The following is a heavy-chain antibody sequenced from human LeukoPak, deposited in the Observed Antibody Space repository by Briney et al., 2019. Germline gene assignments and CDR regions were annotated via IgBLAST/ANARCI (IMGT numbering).Heavy chain of an antibody. D-gene: IGHD6-13*01. CDR3: ARKSGYSSSWYSRNNWFDP. CDR1: GGSFSGYY. CDR2: INHSGST. J-gene: IGHJ5*02. Sequence: SETLSLTCAVYGGSFSGYYWSWIRQPPGKGLEWIGEINHSGSTNYNPSLKSRVTISVDTSKNQFSLKLSSVTAADTAVYYCARKSGYSSSWYSRNNWFDPWGQGTLVTVSS. V-gene: IGHV4-34*01.